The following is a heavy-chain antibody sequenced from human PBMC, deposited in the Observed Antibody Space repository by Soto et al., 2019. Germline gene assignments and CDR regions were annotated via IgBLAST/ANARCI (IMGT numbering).Heavy chain of an antibody. CDR3: AKNQGVELVPLATVDWFDP. Sequence: GGSLRLSCAASGFIFENFGMSWVRQAPGKGLEWISSISGSGFKKYYADSVKGRFTISRDNSKSTVYLELNNLSAEDTAVYHCAKNQGVELVPLATVDWFDPWGQGSVVAVSS. V-gene: IGHV3-23*01. J-gene: IGHJ5*02. D-gene: IGHD1-26*01. CDR2: ISGSGFKK. CDR1: GFIFENFG.